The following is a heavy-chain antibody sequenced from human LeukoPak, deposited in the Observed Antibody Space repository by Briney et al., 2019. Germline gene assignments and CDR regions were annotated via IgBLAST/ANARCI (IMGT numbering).Heavy chain of an antibody. CDR1: GFTFSNSA. Sequence: PGGSLRLSCAASGFTFSNSAMSWVRQAPGKGLEWVSAISGSGGSTYYADSVKGRFTISRDNSKNTLYLQMNSLRAEDTAVYYCAKSRFMITFGGVDYWGQGTLVTVSS. CDR2: ISGSGGST. CDR3: AKSRFMITFGGVDY. V-gene: IGHV3-23*01. D-gene: IGHD3-16*01. J-gene: IGHJ4*02.